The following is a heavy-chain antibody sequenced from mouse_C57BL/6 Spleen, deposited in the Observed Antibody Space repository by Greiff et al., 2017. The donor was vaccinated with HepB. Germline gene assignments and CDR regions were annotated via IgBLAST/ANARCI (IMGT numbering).Heavy chain of an antibody. CDR1: GYTFTSYW. V-gene: IGHV1-69*01. CDR3: RRGLWGFAY. CDR2: IDPSDGYT. D-gene: IGHD1-1*02. J-gene: IGHJ3*01. Sequence: QVQLQHPGAELVMPGASVKLSCKASGYTFTSYWMHWVKQRPGQGLEWIGEIDPSDGYTNYNQKFKGKSTLTVDKTSSTAYMQLSSLTSEDAAVYYCRRGLWGFAYWGQGTPVTVS.